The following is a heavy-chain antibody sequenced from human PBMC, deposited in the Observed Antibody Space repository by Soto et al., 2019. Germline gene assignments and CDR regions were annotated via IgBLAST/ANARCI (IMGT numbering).Heavy chain of an antibody. J-gene: IGHJ1*01. CDR2: ISGSGDST. Sequence: EVQLLESGGGLVQPGGSLRLSCAASGFTFSSYAMSWVRQAPGKGLEWVSGISGSGDSTYYADSVKGRFTISRDNSKKTVYLQMHSLSAEDTAVYYGAEGVPGIAVAGTGYFQHWGQGTLVTVSS. CDR3: AEGVPGIAVAGTGYFQH. CDR1: GFTFSSYA. D-gene: IGHD6-19*01. V-gene: IGHV3-23*01.